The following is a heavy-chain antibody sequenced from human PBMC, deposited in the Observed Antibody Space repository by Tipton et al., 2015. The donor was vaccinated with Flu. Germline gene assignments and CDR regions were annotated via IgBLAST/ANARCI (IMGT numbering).Heavy chain of an antibody. J-gene: IGHJ4*02. V-gene: IGHV4-59*01. CDR2: IYYSGST. D-gene: IGHD4-23*01. CDR3: ARGSKRGGNGREVQKLDS. CDR1: GGSISSYY. Sequence: TLSLTCTVSGGSISSYYWSWIRQPAGKGLEWMGYIYYSGSTNYNPSLKSGVTISVDTSKNQFSLKLSSVTAADTAVYYCARGSKRGGNGREVQKLDSWGLGTLVTVSS.